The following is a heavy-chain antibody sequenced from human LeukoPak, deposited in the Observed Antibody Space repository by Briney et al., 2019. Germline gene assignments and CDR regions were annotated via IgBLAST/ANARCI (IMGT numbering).Heavy chain of an antibody. CDR2: IHQDGSET. CDR1: GFTFTKYW. V-gene: IGHV3-7*05. CDR3: ANTVGHYSHN. J-gene: IGHJ4*02. Sequence: GGSLRLSCAASGFTFTKYWMAWVRQAPAKGLEWVASIHQDGSETHSIDSGRFTISRDNAKNSLYLQMNSLRDEDTAVYYCANTVGHYSHNWGQRTLVTVSS. D-gene: IGHD4-11*01.